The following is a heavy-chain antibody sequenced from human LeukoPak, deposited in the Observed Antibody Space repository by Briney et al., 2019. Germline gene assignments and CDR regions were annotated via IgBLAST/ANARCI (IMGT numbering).Heavy chain of an antibody. V-gene: IGHV5-51*01. Sequence: GESLKISCKGSGYSFTSYWIGWVRQMPGKGLEWMGIIYPGDSDARYSPSFQGQVTISADKSISTAYLQWSSLKASDTAMYYCARCLVPAPNWFDPWGQGTLVTVSS. J-gene: IGHJ5*02. CDR1: GYSFTSYW. D-gene: IGHD2-2*01. CDR2: IYPGDSDA. CDR3: ARCLVPAPNWFDP.